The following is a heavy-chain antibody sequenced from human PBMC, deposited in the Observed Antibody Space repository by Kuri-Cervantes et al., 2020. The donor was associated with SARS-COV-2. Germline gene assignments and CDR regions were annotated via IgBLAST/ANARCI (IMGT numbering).Heavy chain of an antibody. Sequence: GESLEISCAASGFTFSSCVLHWVRQAPGKGLEWVAIISYDGNNKDYADSVKGRFTISRDNSKNTLYLQMNSLRAEDTAVYYCATDRVGVHNNWGQGTLVTVSS. J-gene: IGHJ4*02. CDR3: ATDRVGVHNN. D-gene: IGHD2-21*01. CDR2: ISYDGNNK. CDR1: GFTFSSCV. V-gene: IGHV3-30-3*01.